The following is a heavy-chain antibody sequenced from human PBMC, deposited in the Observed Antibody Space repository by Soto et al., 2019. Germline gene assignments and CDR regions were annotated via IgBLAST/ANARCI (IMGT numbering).Heavy chain of an antibody. CDR3: ARVKRIAARPGRGFGFDY. CDR1: GGSISSGDYY. J-gene: IGHJ4*02. Sequence: SETLSLTCTVSGGSISSGDYYWSWIRQPPGKGLEWIGYIYYSGSTYYNPSLKSRVTISVDTSKNQFSLKLSSVTAADTAVYYCARVKRIAARPGRGFGFDYWGQGTLVTVSS. CDR2: IYYSGST. D-gene: IGHD6-6*01. V-gene: IGHV4-30-4*01.